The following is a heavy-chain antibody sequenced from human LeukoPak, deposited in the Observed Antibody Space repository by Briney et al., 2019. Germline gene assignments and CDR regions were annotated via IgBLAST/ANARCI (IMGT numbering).Heavy chain of an antibody. V-gene: IGHV3-7*05. CDR1: GFTFSNYW. CDR3: ARDSSPGYYDYVWGTYPRY. J-gene: IGHJ4*02. Sequence: GGSLRLSCAASGFTFSNYWMSWVRQAPGKGLEWVANINKDESGKNYVDSVKGRFIISRDNAKNSLYLQMNNLRAEDTAVYYCARDSSPGYYDYVWGTYPRYWGQGTLVTVSS. D-gene: IGHD3-16*02. CDR2: INKDESGK.